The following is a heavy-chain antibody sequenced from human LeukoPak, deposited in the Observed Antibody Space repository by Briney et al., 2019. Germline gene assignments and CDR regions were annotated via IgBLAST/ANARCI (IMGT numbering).Heavy chain of an antibody. CDR3: ARGVAVVGLDY. CDR1: GFTFSSYW. J-gene: IGHJ4*02. Sequence: GGSLRLSCAASGFTFSSYWMHWVRQAPGKGLVWVSRINSDGSSTSYADSVKGRFTISRDNAKNTLYLQMNSLRAEDTAVYYCARGVAVVGLDYWGQGTLVTVSS. D-gene: IGHD6-19*01. V-gene: IGHV3-74*01. CDR2: INSDGSST.